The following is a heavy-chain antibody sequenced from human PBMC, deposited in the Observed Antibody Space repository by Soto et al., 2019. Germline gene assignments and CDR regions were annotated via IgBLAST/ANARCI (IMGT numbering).Heavy chain of an antibody. D-gene: IGHD5-12*01. CDR2: IIPIFGTA. CDR3: AREADGYNLGYNWFDP. CDR1: GGTFSSYA. V-gene: IGHV1-69*12. J-gene: IGHJ5*02. Sequence: QVQLVQSGAAVKKPGSSVKVSCKASGGTFSSYAISWVRQAPGQGLEWMGGIIPIFGTANYAQKFQGRVTITADESTSTAYMELSSLRSEDTAVYYCAREADGYNLGYNWFDPWGQGTLVTVSS.